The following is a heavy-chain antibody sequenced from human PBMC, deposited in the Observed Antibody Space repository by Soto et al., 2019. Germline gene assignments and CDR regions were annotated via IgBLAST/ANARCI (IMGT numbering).Heavy chain of an antibody. Sequence: EVQLLESGGGLVQPGGSLRLSCAVSGFTFSSYAMSWVRQAPGKGLECVSSITGSGGSTYYADSVKGRFTISRDKPKNTLYLQMNSLRGEATAVYYCAKDLQFSGWLSAQTFAYWGQGTQVTVSS. J-gene: IGHJ4*02. CDR2: ITGSGGST. D-gene: IGHD6-19*01. V-gene: IGHV3-23*01. CDR1: GFTFSSYA. CDR3: AKDLQFSGWLSAQTFAY.